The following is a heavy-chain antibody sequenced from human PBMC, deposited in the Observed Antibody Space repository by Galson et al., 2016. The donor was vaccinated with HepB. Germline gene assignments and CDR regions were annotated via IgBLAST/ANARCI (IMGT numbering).Heavy chain of an antibody. CDR3: ARGGATPGLWLDNWFDP. Sequence: SLRLSCAASGFRFDYIGMGWLRQAPGKGLEWVSGINWSGDTTGYADSVKGRFTISRDNAKNSLFLQMNSLRAEDTAFYYCARGGATPGLWLDNWFDPWGQGTLVSVSS. CDR1: GFRFDYIG. D-gene: IGHD6-19*01. CDR2: INWSGDTT. J-gene: IGHJ5*02. V-gene: IGHV3-20*04.